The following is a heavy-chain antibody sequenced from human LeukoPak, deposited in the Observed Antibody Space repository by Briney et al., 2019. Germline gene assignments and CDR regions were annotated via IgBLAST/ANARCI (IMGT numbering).Heavy chain of an antibody. CDR2: NYYSGST. CDR1: GGSISSYY. V-gene: IGHV4-59*01. Sequence: SETLSLTCTVSGGSISSYYWSWIRQPPGKGLEWIGYNYYSGSTNYNPSLKSRVTISVDTSKNQFSLKLSSVTAADTAVYYCARTLSEYSSSSLGYWGQGTLVTVSS. D-gene: IGHD6-6*01. J-gene: IGHJ4*02. CDR3: ARTLSEYSSSSLGY.